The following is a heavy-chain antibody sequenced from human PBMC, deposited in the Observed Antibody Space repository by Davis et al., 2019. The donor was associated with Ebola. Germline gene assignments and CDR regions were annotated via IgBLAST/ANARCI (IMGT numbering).Heavy chain of an antibody. J-gene: IGHJ6*02. CDR3: ARVDPHRYYGMDV. Sequence: PSETLSLTCAVYGGSFSGYSWGWIRQPPGKGLEWIGSIYYSGSTYYNPSLKSRVTISVDTSKNQFSLKLSTVTAADTAVYYCARVDPHRYYGMDVWGQGTTVTVSS. D-gene: IGHD2-2*03. V-gene: IGHV4-34*01. CDR1: GGSFSGYS. CDR2: IYYSGST.